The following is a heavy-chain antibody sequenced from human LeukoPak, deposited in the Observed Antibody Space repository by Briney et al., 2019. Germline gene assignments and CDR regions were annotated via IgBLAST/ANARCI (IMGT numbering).Heavy chain of an antibody. V-gene: IGHV4-61*01. J-gene: IGHJ4*02. Sequence: SETLSLTCTVSGVSVSSGNYYWSWIRQPPGKGLEWIGFIYYSGSTNYNPSLKSRVTISVDTSKNQFSLKLSSVTAADTAVYYCAGDPSGYFNYWGQGTLATVSS. D-gene: IGHD3-22*01. CDR1: GVSVSSGNYY. CDR2: IYYSGST. CDR3: AGDPSGYFNY.